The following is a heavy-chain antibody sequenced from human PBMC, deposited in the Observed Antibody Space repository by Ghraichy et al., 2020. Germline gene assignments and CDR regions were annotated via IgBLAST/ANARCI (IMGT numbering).Heavy chain of an antibody. CDR3: ARSPQYSDPEGAFDI. V-gene: IGHV4-59*01. Sequence: SQTLSLTCTVSGGSISSYYWSLIRQPPGKGLEWIGYIYYSGSTNYNPSLKSRVTISVDTSKNQFSLKLSSVTAADTAVYYCARSPQYSDPEGAFDIWGQGTMVTVSS. CDR2: IYYSGST. CDR1: GGSISSYY. D-gene: IGHD1-26*01. J-gene: IGHJ3*02.